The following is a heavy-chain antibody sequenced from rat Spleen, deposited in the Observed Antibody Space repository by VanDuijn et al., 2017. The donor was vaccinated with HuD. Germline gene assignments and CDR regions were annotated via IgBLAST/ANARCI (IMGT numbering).Heavy chain of an antibody. V-gene: IGHV4-2*01. Sequence: EVKLVESGGGLVQPGRSLKLSCTAFGFNFNDYWMGWVRQAPGKGLEWIGEINKDSSTIKYTPSLKEKLTIPRDNAQHTLYLQMSKLGSEDTAIYYCVREAFGVDYWGQGVMVTVSS. D-gene: IGHD4-3*01. CDR2: INKDSSTI. CDR3: VREAFGVDY. CDR1: GFNFNDYW. J-gene: IGHJ2*01.